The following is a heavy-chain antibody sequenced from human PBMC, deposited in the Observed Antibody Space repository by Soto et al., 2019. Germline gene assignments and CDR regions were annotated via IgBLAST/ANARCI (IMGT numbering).Heavy chain of an antibody. CDR3: ARGRYSSSWQYYYYGMDV. CDR2: MNPNSGNT. Sequence: ASVKVSFKASGYTFTSYDINWLRQATGQGLEWMGWMNPNSGNTGYAQKFQGRVTMTRNTSISTAYMELSSLRSEDTAVYYCARGRYSSSWQYYYYGMDVWGQGTTVTVSS. D-gene: IGHD6-13*01. CDR1: GYTFTSYD. V-gene: IGHV1-8*01. J-gene: IGHJ6*02.